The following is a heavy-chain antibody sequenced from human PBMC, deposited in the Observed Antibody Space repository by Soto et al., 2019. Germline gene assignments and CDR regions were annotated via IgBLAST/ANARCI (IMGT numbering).Heavy chain of an antibody. CDR3: ARVKRRGYSYGQRGGMDV. CDR1: GYTFTSYH. CDR2: INPSGGST. V-gene: IGHV1-46*01. Sequence: ASVKVSCKASGYTFTSYHMHWVRQAPGQGLEWMGIINPSGGSTSYAQKFQGIVTMTRDTSTSTVYMELSSLRSEDTAVYYCARVKRRGYSYGQRGGMDVWGQGTTVTVSS. D-gene: IGHD5-18*01. J-gene: IGHJ6*02.